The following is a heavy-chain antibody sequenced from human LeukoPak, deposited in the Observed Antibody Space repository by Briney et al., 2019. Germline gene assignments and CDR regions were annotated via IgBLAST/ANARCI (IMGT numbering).Heavy chain of an antibody. CDR2: TYYRSKWFK. CDR3: ARGFPRFLDY. CDR1: GDSVSSNSAA. D-gene: IGHD3-3*01. Sequence: SQTLSLTCAISGDSVSSNSAAWHWIRQSPSRGLEWLGRTYYRSKWFKDYAVAVNSRITIDPDTSKNQFSLQLNSVTPEDTAVYYCARGFPRFLDYWGQGTLVTVSS. J-gene: IGHJ4*02. V-gene: IGHV6-1*01.